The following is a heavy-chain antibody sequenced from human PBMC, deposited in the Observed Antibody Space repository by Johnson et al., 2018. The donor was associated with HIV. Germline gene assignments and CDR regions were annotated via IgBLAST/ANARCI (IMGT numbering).Heavy chain of an antibody. CDR1: GLSFSNFG. D-gene: IGHD3-10*01. V-gene: IGHV3-NL1*01. Sequence: QVQLVESGGGVVQPGKSLTLSCVGSGLSFSNFGIHWVRQAPGKGPEWVSGISWNSGSIGYADSVKGRFTISRDNSTNTLYLQMNSLRAEDTAVYYCAKDYEWFGEFVDAFDIWGQGTMVTVSS. CDR2: ISWNSGSI. CDR3: AKDYEWFGEFVDAFDI. J-gene: IGHJ3*02.